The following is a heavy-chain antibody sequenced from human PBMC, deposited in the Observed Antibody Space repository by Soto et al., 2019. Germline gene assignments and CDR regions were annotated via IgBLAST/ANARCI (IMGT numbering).Heavy chain of an antibody. J-gene: IGHJ6*03. CDR3: ARDRGYEGSGYYFHLAV. D-gene: IGHD3-10*01. CDR1: GITVSSNY. Sequence: GGSLRLSCAASGITVSSNYMSWVRQAPGKGLEWVSLIYSGGYTYYADSVKGRFTISRDNSKNTLYLQMNSLRAEDTAVYYCARDRGYEGSGYYFHLAVWGQRTTVTVSS. V-gene: IGHV3-66*01. CDR2: IYSGGYT.